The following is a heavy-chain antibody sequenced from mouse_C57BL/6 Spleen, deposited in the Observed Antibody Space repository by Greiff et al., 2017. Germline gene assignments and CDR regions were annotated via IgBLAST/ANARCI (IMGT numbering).Heavy chain of an antibody. V-gene: IGHV5-12*01. D-gene: IGHD2-5*01. CDR3: ARLYYSNGDFFAY. CDR2: ISNGGGST. J-gene: IGHJ3*01. CDR1: GFTFSDYY. Sequence: EVKVEESGGGLVQPGGSLKLSCAASGFTFSDYYMYWVRQTPEKRLEWVAYISNGGGSTYYPAPVKGRFTISRDNAKNTLYLQMSLLKSEDTAMYYCARLYYSNGDFFAYWGQGTLVTVAA.